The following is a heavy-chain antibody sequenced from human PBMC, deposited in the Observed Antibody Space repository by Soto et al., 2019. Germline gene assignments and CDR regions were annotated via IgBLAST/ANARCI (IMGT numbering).Heavy chain of an antibody. J-gene: IGHJ6*02. CDR2: ISAYNGNT. CDR3: ARDKRYFDWLPTPYYYYGMDV. D-gene: IGHD3-9*01. V-gene: IGHV1-18*01. CDR1: GYTFTSYG. Sequence: ASVKVSCKASGYTFTSYGISWVRQAPGQGLEWMGWISAYNGNTNYAQKLQGRVTMTTDTSTSTAYMELRSLRSDDTAVYYCARDKRYFDWLPTPYYYYGMDVWGQGTTVTVSS.